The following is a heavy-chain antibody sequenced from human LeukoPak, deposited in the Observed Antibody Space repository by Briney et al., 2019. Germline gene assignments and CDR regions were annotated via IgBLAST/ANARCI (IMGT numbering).Heavy chain of an antibody. V-gene: IGHV1-8*01. CDR2: MNPNSGNT. CDR3: AREQDGGKHDY. J-gene: IGHJ4*02. CDR1: GYTFSSYD. D-gene: IGHD4-23*01. Sequence: ASVKVSCKASGYTFSSYDINWVRQAPGQGLEWMGWMNPNSGNTGYAQKFQGRVTMTRDTSTSTVYMELSSLRSEDTAMYYCAREQDGGKHDYWGQRTLVTVSS.